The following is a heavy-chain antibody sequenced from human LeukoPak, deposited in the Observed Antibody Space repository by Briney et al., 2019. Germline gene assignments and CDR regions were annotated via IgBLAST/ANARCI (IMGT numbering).Heavy chain of an antibody. CDR2: ISAYNGNT. CDR1: GYTFTSYG. D-gene: IGHD3-10*01. CDR3: ARAEYYYGSGSYSLPNYYYYYYMDV. J-gene: IGHJ6*03. Sequence: GASVKVSCKASGYTFTSYGISWVRQAPGQGLEWRGWISAYNGNTNYAQKLQGRVTMTTDTSTSTAYMELRSLRSDDTAVYYCARAEYYYGSGSYSLPNYYYYYYMDVWGKGTTVTVSS. V-gene: IGHV1-18*01.